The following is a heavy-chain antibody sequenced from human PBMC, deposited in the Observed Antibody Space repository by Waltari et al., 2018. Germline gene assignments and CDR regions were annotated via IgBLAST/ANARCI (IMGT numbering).Heavy chain of an antibody. CDR3: ARGRVNGYMDV. CDR1: GFTFDDYT. V-gene: IGHV3-48*04. Sequence: EVQLVESGGVVVQPGGSLRLSCAASGFTFDDYTMHWVRQAPGKGLEWISYISTSSSPIYYADSVKGRFTISRDNAKNSLYLQMNSLRAEDTAVYYCARGRVNGYMDVWGKGTTVTVSS. J-gene: IGHJ6*03. D-gene: IGHD3-10*01. CDR2: ISTSSSPI.